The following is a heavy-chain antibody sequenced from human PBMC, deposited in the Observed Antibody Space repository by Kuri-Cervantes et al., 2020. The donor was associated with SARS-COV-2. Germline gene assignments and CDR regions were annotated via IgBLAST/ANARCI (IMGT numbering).Heavy chain of an antibody. CDR2: IWYDGSNK. Sequence: GGSLRLSCAASGFTFSSYAMNWVRQAPGKGLEWVAVIWYDGSNKYYADSVKGRFTISRDNAKNSLYLQMNSLRSEDTAVYYCAAEAFTIFGVANVDVWGQGTTVTVSS. D-gene: IGHD3-3*01. CDR3: AAEAFTIFGVANVDV. V-gene: IGHV3-33*03. CDR1: GFTFSSYA. J-gene: IGHJ6*02.